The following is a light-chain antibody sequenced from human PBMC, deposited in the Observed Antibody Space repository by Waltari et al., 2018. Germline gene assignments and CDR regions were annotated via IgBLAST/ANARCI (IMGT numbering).Light chain of an antibody. J-gene: IGKJ4*01. CDR3: QQYGNSPLT. CDR1: QSVWNSY. Sequence: EVVLTQSPGTLSLSSGERATLSCRASQSVWNSYLAWYQQKPGQAPRLLIYGASLRATGIPERFSGSGSGTDFTLTIRSLEPEDFALYHCQQYGNSPLTFGGGTRVEI. V-gene: IGKV3-20*01. CDR2: GAS.